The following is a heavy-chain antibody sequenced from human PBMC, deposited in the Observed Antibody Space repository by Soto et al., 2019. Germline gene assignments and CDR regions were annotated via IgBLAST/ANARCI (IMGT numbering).Heavy chain of an antibody. CDR3: AIRFCSVAACYRAGYRVFDY. CDR2: INEDGSET. Sequence: EVQLVESGGGLVQPGGSLRLSCAASGYPFSKYWLTWVRQAPGKGLEWVANINEDGSETYYLDSVRGRFTTSRDNAENSLFLQMNSLRAEDTAVYYCAIRFCSVAACYRAGYRVFDYWGPGTVVTVSS. V-gene: IGHV3-7*01. CDR1: GYPFSKYW. D-gene: IGHD2-15*01. J-gene: IGHJ4*02.